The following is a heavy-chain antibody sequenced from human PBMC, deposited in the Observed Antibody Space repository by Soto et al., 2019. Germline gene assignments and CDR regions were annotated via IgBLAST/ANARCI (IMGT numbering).Heavy chain of an antibody. CDR3: AKLGSSSWYGNWYFDN. CDR2: ISGSGGST. J-gene: IGHJ4*02. Sequence: GGSLRLSCAASGFTFSSYAMSWVRQAPGKGLEWVSAISGSGGSTYYADSVKGRFTISRDNSKHTLYLQMNSLRAEDTAVFYCAKLGSSSWYGNWYFDNWGQGTLVTVSS. D-gene: IGHD6-13*01. V-gene: IGHV3-23*01. CDR1: GFTFSSYA.